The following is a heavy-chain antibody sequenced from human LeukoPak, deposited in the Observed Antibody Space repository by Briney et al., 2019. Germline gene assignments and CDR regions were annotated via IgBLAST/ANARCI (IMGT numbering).Heavy chain of an antibody. CDR2: ISSSGDTI. CDR1: AFTFSSYE. D-gene: IGHD2-8*01. CDR3: ARNWANRYFDY. Sequence: GGSLRLSCAASAFTFSSYEMNWVRQAPGKGLEWISYISSSGDTIYYADSVKGRFTISRDNAKNSLYLQMNSLRAEDTALYYCARNWANRYFDYWGQGTLVTVSS. V-gene: IGHV3-48*03. J-gene: IGHJ4*02.